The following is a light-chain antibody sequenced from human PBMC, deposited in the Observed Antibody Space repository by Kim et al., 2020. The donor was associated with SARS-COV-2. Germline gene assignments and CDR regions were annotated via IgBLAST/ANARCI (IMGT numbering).Light chain of an antibody. CDR2: GKN. V-gene: IGLV3-19*01. CDR1: SLRTYY. CDR3: ISRDNSADHVV. Sequence: SSELTQAPAVSVALGQTVRITCQGDSLRTYYASRYQQKPGQAPILVIHGKNNRPSGIPDRVSGSSSGNTASLTVTGAQAVDEADYYCISRDNSADHVVFGGGTQLTVL. J-gene: IGLJ2*01.